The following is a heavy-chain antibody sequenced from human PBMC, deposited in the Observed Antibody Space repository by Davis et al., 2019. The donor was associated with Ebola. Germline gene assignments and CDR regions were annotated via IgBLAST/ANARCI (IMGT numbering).Heavy chain of an antibody. CDR3: ARRSSGYGFDY. J-gene: IGHJ4*02. Sequence: PSETLSLTCAVYGGSFSGYYWSWIRQPPGKGLEWIGEINHSGSTNYNPSLKSRVTISVDTSKNQFSLKLSSVTAADTAVYYCARRSSGYGFDYWGQGTLVTVSS. D-gene: IGHD5-12*01. V-gene: IGHV4-34*01. CDR2: INHSGST. CDR1: GGSFSGYY.